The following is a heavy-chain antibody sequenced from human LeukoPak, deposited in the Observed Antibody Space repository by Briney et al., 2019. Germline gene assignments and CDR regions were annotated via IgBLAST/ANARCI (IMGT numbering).Heavy chain of an antibody. Sequence: GASLKISKKCAGYTFDYYWIAVGRPMPGKGVGYVGIIYPDDPETRSRPSFQGQVTISADKSSSTDYLQWSSLKASDTAMYYCARGSEDTAMALFDYWGQGTLVTVSS. CDR3: ARGSEDTAMALFDY. J-gene: IGHJ4*02. CDR2: IYPDDPET. D-gene: IGHD5-18*01. V-gene: IGHV5-51*01. CDR1: GYTFDYYW.